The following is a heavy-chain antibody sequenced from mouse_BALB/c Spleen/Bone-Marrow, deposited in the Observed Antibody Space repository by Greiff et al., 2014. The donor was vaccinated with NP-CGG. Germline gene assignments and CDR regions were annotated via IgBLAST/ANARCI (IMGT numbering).Heavy chain of an antibody. CDR2: INPSNGGT. CDR1: GYTFTSYY. D-gene: IGHD2-1*01. V-gene: IGHV1S81*02. J-gene: IGHJ3*01. Sequence: QVQLQQSGAELVKPGASVKLSCKASGYTFTSYYMYWVKQRPGQGLEWIGEINPSNGGTNFNEKFKNKATLTVDKSSSTAYMQLSSLIFEDSAFYYCTRSNGNWFAYWGQGTLVTVSA. CDR3: TRSNGNWFAY.